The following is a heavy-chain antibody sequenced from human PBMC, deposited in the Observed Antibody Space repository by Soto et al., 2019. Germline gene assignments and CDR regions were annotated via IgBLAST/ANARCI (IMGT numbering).Heavy chain of an antibody. V-gene: IGHV1-69*06. J-gene: IGHJ3*02. CDR3: AREGARIVGATGDLDM. CDR1: GGTFSTYP. CDR2: IIPIYGTA. Sequence: QVQLVQSGAEVKRPGSSVKISCTASGGTFSTYPVHWVRQAPGQGLEWMGAIIPIYGTANFAQKFQGRVTLTADKSTTTAYMELRSLKSEDTAVYYCAREGARIVGATGDLDMWGQGTMVSVSS. D-gene: IGHD1-26*01.